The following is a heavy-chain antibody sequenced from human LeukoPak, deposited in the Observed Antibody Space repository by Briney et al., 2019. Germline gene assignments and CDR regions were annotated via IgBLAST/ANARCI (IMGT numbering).Heavy chain of an antibody. J-gene: IGHJ4*02. CDR1: GGSISSGGYS. D-gene: IGHD3-22*01. Sequence: SETLSLTCAVSGGSISSGGYSWSWIRQPPGKGLEWIGYIYHSGSTYYNPSLKSRVTISVDRSKNQFSLKLSSVTAADTAVYYCARRAADSSGYHYYFDYWGQGTLVTVSS. CDR3: ARRAADSSGYHYYFDY. V-gene: IGHV4-30-2*01. CDR2: IYHSGST.